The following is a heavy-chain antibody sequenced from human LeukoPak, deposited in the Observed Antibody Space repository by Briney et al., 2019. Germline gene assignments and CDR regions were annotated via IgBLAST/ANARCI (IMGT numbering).Heavy chain of an antibody. Sequence: ASVNVSCKASGYTFTSYYMHWVRQAPGQGLEWMGIINPSGGSTSYAQKFQGRVTMTRDTSTSTVYMELSSLRSEDTAVYYCATPMKDSSSRWEDAFDIWGQGTMVTVSS. CDR1: GYTFTSYY. D-gene: IGHD6-13*01. V-gene: IGHV1-46*01. CDR3: ATPMKDSSSRWEDAFDI. J-gene: IGHJ3*02. CDR2: INPSGGST.